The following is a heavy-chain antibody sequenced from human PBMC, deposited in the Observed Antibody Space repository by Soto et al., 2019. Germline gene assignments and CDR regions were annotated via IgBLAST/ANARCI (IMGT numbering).Heavy chain of an antibody. CDR2: IIPIFGTA. J-gene: IGHJ6*02. CDR3: AGAAVAGTSDYYYYGMDV. V-gene: IGHV1-69*06. CDR1: GGTFSSYA. D-gene: IGHD6-19*01. Sequence: QVQLVQSGAEVKKPGSSVKVSCKASGGTFSSYAISWVRQAPGQGLEWMGGIIPIFGTANYAQKFQGRVTITADKSTSTAYMELSSLRSEDTAVYYCAGAAVAGTSDYYYYGMDVWGQGTTVTVSS.